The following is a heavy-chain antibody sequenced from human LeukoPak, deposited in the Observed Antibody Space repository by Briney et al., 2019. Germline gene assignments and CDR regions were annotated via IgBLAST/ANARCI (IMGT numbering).Heavy chain of an antibody. J-gene: IGHJ4*02. Sequence: GGSLRLSCAASGFTFSSYEMNWVRQAPGKGLEWVSYISSSGSIIYYADSVKGRFTISRDNAKNSLYLQMSSLRAEDTAVYYCASERFTYGSDFWGQGTLVTVSS. CDR2: ISSSGSII. CDR3: ASERFTYGSDF. CDR1: GFTFSSYE. V-gene: IGHV3-48*03. D-gene: IGHD5-18*01.